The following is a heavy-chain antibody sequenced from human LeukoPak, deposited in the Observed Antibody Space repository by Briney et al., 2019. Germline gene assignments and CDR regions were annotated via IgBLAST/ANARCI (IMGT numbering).Heavy chain of an antibody. CDR2: IYDSGST. V-gene: IGHV4-39*01. Sequence: SGTLSLTCTVSGGSLSSSSYYAGWPRHPPGRGLEWIGSIYDSGSTYYNPSLKSRVTISIDTSKNQSSLKLSSVTAADAAVYCCARGGAYYFWGQGTLVTVSS. CDR1: GGSLSSSSYY. D-gene: IGHD3-10*01. J-gene: IGHJ4*02. CDR3: ARGGAYYF.